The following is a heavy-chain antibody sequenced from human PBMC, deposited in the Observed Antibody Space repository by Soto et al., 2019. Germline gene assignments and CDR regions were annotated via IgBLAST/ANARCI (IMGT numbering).Heavy chain of an antibody. CDR1: GFIFSDSA. CDR3: TRHEDDSALPFDY. D-gene: IGHD2-15*01. Sequence: GGSLRLSCAASGFIFSDSAVHWVRQASGKGLEWVGRIRSKTDNYATTYSASVEGRFTISRDDSRNTAYLQINTLKTEDTAVYYCTRHEDDSALPFDYWGPGTLVTVSS. CDR2: IRSKTDNYAT. V-gene: IGHV3-73*01. J-gene: IGHJ4*02.